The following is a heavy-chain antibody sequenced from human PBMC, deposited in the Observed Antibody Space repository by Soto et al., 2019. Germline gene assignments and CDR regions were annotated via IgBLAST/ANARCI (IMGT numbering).Heavy chain of an antibody. CDR1: GGTFSSYA. J-gene: IGHJ6*02. CDR2: IIPIFGTA. Sequence: ASVKVSCKASGGTFSSYAISWVRQAPGQGLEWMGGIIPIFGTANYAQKFQGRVTITADESTSTAYMELSSLRSEDTAVYYCARPLQWPDYGMDVWGQGTTVTVSS. D-gene: IGHD4-4*01. V-gene: IGHV1-69*13. CDR3: ARPLQWPDYGMDV.